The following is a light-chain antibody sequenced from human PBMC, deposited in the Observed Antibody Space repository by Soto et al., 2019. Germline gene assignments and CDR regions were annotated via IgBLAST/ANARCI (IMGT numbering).Light chain of an antibody. CDR2: GAS. Sequence: EIVLTQSPATLSLSPGERATLSCRASQSVISNLACYQQKPGQAPRLLIYGASTRATGIPARFSGSGSGTEFTLTISSLQPDDFATYYCQQYNSYWTFGQGTKVDIK. CDR3: QQYNSYWT. CDR1: QSVISN. V-gene: IGKV3-15*01. J-gene: IGKJ1*01.